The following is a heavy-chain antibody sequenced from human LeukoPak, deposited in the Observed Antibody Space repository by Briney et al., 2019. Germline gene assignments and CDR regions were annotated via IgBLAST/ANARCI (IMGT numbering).Heavy chain of an antibody. Sequence: VASVSLSFTASVYRFSIVGISWGRQAPGQGVEWIGWVSTYNSETNYAPKFQARVTMNKDTSTSTVFLEMCSLRADDTAVYYCVRDNWNEFDPWGQGTLVTVSS. J-gene: IGHJ5*02. CDR2: VSTYNSET. CDR3: VRDNWNEFDP. D-gene: IGHD1-1*01. CDR1: VYRFSIVG. V-gene: IGHV1-18*01.